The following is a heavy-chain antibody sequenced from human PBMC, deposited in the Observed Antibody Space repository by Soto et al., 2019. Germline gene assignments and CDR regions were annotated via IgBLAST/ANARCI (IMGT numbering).Heavy chain of an antibody. CDR3: AVGFKLDYYTLDV. J-gene: IGHJ6*02. V-gene: IGHV1-69*01. CDR1: GGIFTASA. D-gene: IGHD3-10*01. Sequence: QVQLVQSGAVVRKPGSSVKVSCRSSGGIFTASAISWVRQAPGQGPEWMGGVIPMFGTANYPQRFQGRVTINADEYTNIVYMQLSSLRSEDTAVYFCAVGFKLDYYTLDVWGQGTTVTVSS. CDR2: VIPMFGTA.